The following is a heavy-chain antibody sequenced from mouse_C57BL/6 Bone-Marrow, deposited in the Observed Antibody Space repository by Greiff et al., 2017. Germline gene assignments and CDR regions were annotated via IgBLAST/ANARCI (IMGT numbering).Heavy chain of an antibody. Sequence: EVKLMESGGGLVKPGGSLKLSCAASGFTFSDYGMHWVRQAPEKGLEWVAYISSGSSTIYYADTVKGRFTISRDNAKNTLFLQMTSLRSEDTAMYYCARSYSKGGDYFDYWGQGTTLTVSS. D-gene: IGHD2-5*01. CDR1: GFTFSDYG. CDR2: ISSGSSTI. V-gene: IGHV5-17*01. J-gene: IGHJ2*01. CDR3: ARSYSKGGDYFDY.